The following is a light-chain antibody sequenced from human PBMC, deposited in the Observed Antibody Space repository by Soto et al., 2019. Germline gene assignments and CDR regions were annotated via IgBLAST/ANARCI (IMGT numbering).Light chain of an antibody. V-gene: IGLV2-14*01. J-gene: IGLJ2*01. Sequence: QSALTQPASVSGSPGQSITISCTGTSSDVGGYNYVSWYQLHPGKAPKLMVYEVSNRPSGISSRFSGSKSGNTASLTISGLQAEDEADYYCASYTSSSTSVIFGRGTKLTVL. CDR1: SSDVGGYNY. CDR3: ASYTSSSTSVI. CDR2: EVS.